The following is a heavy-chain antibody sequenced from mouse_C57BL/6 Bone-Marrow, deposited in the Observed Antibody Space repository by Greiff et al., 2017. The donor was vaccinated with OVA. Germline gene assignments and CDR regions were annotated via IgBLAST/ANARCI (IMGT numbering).Heavy chain of an antibody. J-gene: IGHJ3*01. CDR1: GYAFTNYL. CDR3: ARDYYGSRRGMAY. Sequence: VQLQQSGAELVRPGTSVKVSCKASGYAFTNYLIEWVKQRPGQGLEWIGVINPGSGGTNYNEKFKGKATLTADKSSSTAYMQLSSLTSEDSAVYFCARDYYGSRRGMAYWGQGTLVTVSA. V-gene: IGHV1-54*01. CDR2: INPGSGGT. D-gene: IGHD1-1*01.